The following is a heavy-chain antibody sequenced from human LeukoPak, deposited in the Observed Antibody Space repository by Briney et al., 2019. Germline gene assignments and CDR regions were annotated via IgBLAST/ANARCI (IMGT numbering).Heavy chain of an antibody. J-gene: IGHJ4*02. V-gene: IGHV3-30*18. D-gene: IGHD5-18*01. CDR2: MSYDGSEK. CDR3: AKDATWIQHFDY. CDR1: GFIFSSYG. Sequence: GGSLRLSCAASGFIFSSYGMHWVRQAPGKGLEWVAVMSYDGSEKYYADSVKGRFTISRDNSKNTLYLQLNSLRAEDTAVYYCAKDATWIQHFDYWGQRTLVIVSS.